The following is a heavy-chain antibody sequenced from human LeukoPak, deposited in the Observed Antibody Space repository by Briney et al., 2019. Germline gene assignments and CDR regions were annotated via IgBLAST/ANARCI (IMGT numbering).Heavy chain of an antibody. J-gene: IGHJ4*02. CDR1: GGSISSYY. V-gene: IGHV4-59*01. CDR3: ARSVYTTSSHPYFYDY. CDR2: IQYSGST. Sequence: KSSETLPLTCTVSGGSISSYYWSWIRQPPGKGLEWIGYIQYSGSTNYNPSLKSRVTISVDTSKNQFSLKLTSVTAADTAVYYCARSVYTTSSHPYFYDYWGQGTQVTVSS. D-gene: IGHD6-6*01.